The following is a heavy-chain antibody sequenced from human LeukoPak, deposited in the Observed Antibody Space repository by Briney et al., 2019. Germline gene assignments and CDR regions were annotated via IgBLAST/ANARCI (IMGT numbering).Heavy chain of an antibody. J-gene: IGHJ4*02. Sequence: GGSLRLSCAASGFTFSSHYMDWVRQSPGQGPGWVGLIRNKADGYTTIYAASVKGRFTISRDDSRNSIYLQMDSLKTEDTAMYYCGDLGSAGTDHWGQGTLVTVSS. CDR3: GDLGSAGTDH. V-gene: IGHV3-72*01. CDR1: GFTFSSHY. CDR2: IRNKADGYTT. D-gene: IGHD3-10*01.